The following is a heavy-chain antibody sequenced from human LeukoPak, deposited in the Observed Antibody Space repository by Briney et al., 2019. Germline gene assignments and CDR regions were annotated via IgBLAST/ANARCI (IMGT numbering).Heavy chain of an antibody. CDR3: ARKSSAWDAFDI. D-gene: IGHD3-22*01. CDR1: GGTFSSYA. Sequence: GASVKVSCKASGGTFSSYAISWVRQAPGQGLEWMGRIIPIFGTANYAQKFRGRVTITTDESTSTAYIELSSLRSEDTAVYYCARKSSAWDAFDIWGQGTMVTVSS. J-gene: IGHJ3*02. CDR2: IIPIFGTA. V-gene: IGHV1-69*05.